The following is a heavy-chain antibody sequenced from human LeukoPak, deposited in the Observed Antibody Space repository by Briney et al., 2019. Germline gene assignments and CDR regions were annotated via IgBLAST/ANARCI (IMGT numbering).Heavy chain of an antibody. CDR2: IRSKAYGGTT. V-gene: IGHV3-49*04. CDR1: GFTFGDYA. CDR3: AGGQGWHFDL. J-gene: IGHJ2*01. D-gene: IGHD2-15*01. Sequence: PGGSLRLSCTASGFTFGDYAMSWVRQAPGKGLEWVGFIRSKAYGGTTEYAASVKGRFTISRDNAKLYLQMNSLRAEDTAVYYCAGGQGWHFDLWGRGTLITVSS.